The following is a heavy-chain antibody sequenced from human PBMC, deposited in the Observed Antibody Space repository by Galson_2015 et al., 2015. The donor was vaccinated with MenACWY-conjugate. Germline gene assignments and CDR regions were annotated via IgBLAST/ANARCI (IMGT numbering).Heavy chain of an antibody. Sequence: QSGAEVKKPGESLKLSCKTSGYSFPTYWIAWVRQMPGTGLEWMGLISPGDSNTRYSPSFQGQVTISADKSISTAYLQWSSLKASDTAMYYCARHPPGGRGMDVWGQGTTVPVSS. J-gene: IGHJ6*02. CDR2: ISPGDSNT. CDR1: GYSFPTYW. CDR3: ARHPPGGRGMDV. D-gene: IGHD1-26*01. V-gene: IGHV5-51*01.